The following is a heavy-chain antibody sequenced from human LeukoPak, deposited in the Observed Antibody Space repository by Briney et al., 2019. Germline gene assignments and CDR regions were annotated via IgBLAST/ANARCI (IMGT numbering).Heavy chain of an antibody. J-gene: IGHJ4*02. V-gene: IGHV1-8*01. Sequence: ASVKVSCKASGYTFTRYDINWVRQSTGQGLEWMGWMNPNSGNTGYAQKFQGRVTMTRNTSISTAYMELSSLRSEDTAVYYCARGRNIVATIIWGQGTLVTVSS. CDR3: ARGRNIVATII. D-gene: IGHD5-12*01. CDR2: MNPNSGNT. CDR1: GYTFTRYD.